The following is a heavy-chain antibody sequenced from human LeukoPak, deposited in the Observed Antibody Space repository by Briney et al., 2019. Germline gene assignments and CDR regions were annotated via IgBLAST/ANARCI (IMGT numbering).Heavy chain of an antibody. Sequence: GESLQISCKGSGYRFTSYWIGWVRQLPGKGLEWMGIIYPGDSDTRYSPSFQGQVTISADKSISTAYLQWSSLKASDTAMYYCARSRYGWLQFFADYWGQGTLVTVSS. CDR2: IYPGDSDT. V-gene: IGHV5-51*01. J-gene: IGHJ4*02. CDR1: GYRFTSYW. D-gene: IGHD5-24*01. CDR3: ARSRYGWLQFFADY.